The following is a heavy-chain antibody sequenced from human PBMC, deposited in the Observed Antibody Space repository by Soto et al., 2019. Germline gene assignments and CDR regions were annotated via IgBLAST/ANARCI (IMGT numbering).Heavy chain of an antibody. Sequence: SETLSLTCTVSGGSISGHYWIWIRQPPGEGMEWIGYIFYSGSTTYNNNPSLKSRVSISVGTSKNQFYLRLTSVTAADTAVYYCARVGSSGWSPDYWGQGTLVTVSS. D-gene: IGHD6-19*01. CDR1: GGSISGHY. V-gene: IGHV4-59*11. J-gene: IGHJ4*02. CDR3: ARVGSSGWSPDY. CDR2: IFYSGSTTY.